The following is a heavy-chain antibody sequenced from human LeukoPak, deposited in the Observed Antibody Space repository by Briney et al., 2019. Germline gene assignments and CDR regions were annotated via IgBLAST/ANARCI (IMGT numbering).Heavy chain of an antibody. CDR3: ARDDWGYYYAFDY. CDR1: GFTFSSYA. D-gene: IGHD3-22*01. J-gene: IGHJ4*02. V-gene: IGHV3-23*01. CDR2: ISGSGGST. Sequence: GGSLRLSCAASGFTFSSYAMSWVRQAPGKGLEWVSAISGSGGSTYYADSVKGRFTISRDNSKNTLYLQMNSLRAEDTAVYYCARDDWGYYYAFDYWGQGTLVTVSS.